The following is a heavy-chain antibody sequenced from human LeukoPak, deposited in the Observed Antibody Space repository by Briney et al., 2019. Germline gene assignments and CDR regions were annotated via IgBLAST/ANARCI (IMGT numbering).Heavy chain of an antibody. CDR3: ARDADLDYGGNSYYYMDV. D-gene: IGHD4-23*01. V-gene: IGHV4-38-2*02. J-gene: IGHJ6*03. CDR2: IYHSGST. Sequence: SETLSLTCTVSGYSISSGYYWGWIRQPPGKGLEWIGSIYHSGSTYYNPSLKSRITISVDTSKNQFSLKLSSVTAADTAVYYCARDADLDYGGNSYYYMDVWGKGTTVTVSS. CDR1: GYSISSGYY.